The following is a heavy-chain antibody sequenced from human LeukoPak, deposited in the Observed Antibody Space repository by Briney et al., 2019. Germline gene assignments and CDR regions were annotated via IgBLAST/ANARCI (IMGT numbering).Heavy chain of an antibody. CDR2: IYYSGST. CDR3: ARRNSVTVAFDY. Sequence: SETLSLTCTVSGGSISSYYWSWIRQPPGKGLEWIGYIYYSGSTNYNPSLKSRVTISVDTSKNQFSLKLSSMTSADTALYYCARRNSVTVAFDYWGQGTLVTVSS. J-gene: IGHJ4*02. D-gene: IGHD1-14*01. V-gene: IGHV4-59*01. CDR1: GGSISSYY.